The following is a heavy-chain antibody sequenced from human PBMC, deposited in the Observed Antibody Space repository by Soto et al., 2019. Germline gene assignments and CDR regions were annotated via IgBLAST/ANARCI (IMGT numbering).Heavy chain of an antibody. D-gene: IGHD2-15*01. Sequence: SETLSLTCAVYGGSFSGYYWSWIRQPPGKGLEWIGEIKHSGSTNYNPSLKSRVTISVDTSKNQFSLKLSSVTAADTAVYYCARGRVLVATPTLYYFDYWGQGTLVTVSS. CDR3: ARGRVLVATPTLYYFDY. J-gene: IGHJ4*02. CDR1: GGSFSGYY. V-gene: IGHV4-34*01. CDR2: IKHSGST.